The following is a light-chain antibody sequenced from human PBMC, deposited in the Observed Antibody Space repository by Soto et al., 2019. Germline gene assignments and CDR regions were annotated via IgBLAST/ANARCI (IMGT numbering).Light chain of an antibody. V-gene: IGKV1-33*01. CDR1: QDIKKY. J-gene: IGKJ1*01. CDR2: TAS. Sequence: DIQMTQSPSSLSASVGDRVTITCQASQDIKKYLNWYQQKSGRAPKLLIYTASDLQTGVPSRFSGSGSGINFTFTISSLQSEDFATYYCQQANSFPWTFGQGTKVDIK. CDR3: QQANSFPWT.